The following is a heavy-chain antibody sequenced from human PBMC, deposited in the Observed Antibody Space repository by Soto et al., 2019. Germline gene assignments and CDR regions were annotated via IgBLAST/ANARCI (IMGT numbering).Heavy chain of an antibody. J-gene: IGHJ5*02. CDR1: GGTDGTYS. Sequence: QVQLVQSGAELKKPGSSVKVSCKVSGGTDGTYSINWVRQAPGQGLEWMGAIIPILSTTNYAQRFQGRVTITADESTGTVYLELTSLKFEDTAVYYCASRAMAVTWFDPWGQGTVVTVSS. CDR3: ASRAMAVTWFDP. V-gene: IGHV1-69*01. CDR2: IIPILSTT. D-gene: IGHD6-19*01.